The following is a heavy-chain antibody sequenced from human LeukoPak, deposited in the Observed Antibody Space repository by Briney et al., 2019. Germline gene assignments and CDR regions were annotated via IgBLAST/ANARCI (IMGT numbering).Heavy chain of an antibody. CDR3: ARGGPDYYDRLDP. Sequence: ASVKVSCKASGDSVIGHYLHWVRQAPGQGLEWMGWITPNSGATSYAQKFQGRVTMTRDTTAYMELSRLRSEDMAVYYCARGGPDYYDRLDPWGQGTLVTVSS. D-gene: IGHD3-22*01. J-gene: IGHJ5*02. CDR2: ITPNSGAT. CDR1: GDSVIGHY. V-gene: IGHV1-2*02.